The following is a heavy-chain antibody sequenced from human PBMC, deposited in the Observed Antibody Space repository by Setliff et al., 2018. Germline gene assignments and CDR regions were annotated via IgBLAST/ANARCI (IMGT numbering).Heavy chain of an antibody. CDR3: TFARDGYDVFDI. Sequence: QPGGSLILPCAASGFTFSAHYMDWLRQAPGKGLEWVGSIRNKDNSDTTEYAASVKGRFTISRDDSKNTAYLQMNSLKTEDTAVYYCTFARDGYDVFDIWGQGTMVTVSS. CDR1: GFTFSAHY. D-gene: IGHD5-18*01. CDR2: IRNKDNSDTT. V-gene: IGHV3-72*01. J-gene: IGHJ3*02.